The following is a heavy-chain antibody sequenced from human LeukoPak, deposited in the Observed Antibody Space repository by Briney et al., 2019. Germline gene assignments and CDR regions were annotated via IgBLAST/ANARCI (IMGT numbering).Heavy chain of an antibody. CDR2: ISSSSSTI. J-gene: IGHJ3*02. V-gene: IGHV3-48*02. CDR3: ARSMVRGGYAFDI. D-gene: IGHD3-10*01. CDR1: GFTFSSYS. Sequence: PGGSLRLSCAASGFTFSSYSMNWVRQAPGKGLEWVSYISSSSSTIYYADSVKGRFTISRDNAKNSLYPQMNSLRDEDTAVYYCARSMVRGGYAFDIWGQGTMVTVSS.